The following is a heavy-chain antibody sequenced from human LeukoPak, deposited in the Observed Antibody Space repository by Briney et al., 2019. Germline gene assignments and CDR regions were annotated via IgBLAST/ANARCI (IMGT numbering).Heavy chain of an antibody. CDR2: IKSKTDGGTT. CDR3: ITERLLWFGELVY. V-gene: IGHV3-15*01. D-gene: IGHD3-10*01. Sequence: GGSLRLSCAASGFTFSNAWMSWVRQAPGKGLELVGRIKSKTDGGTTDYAAPVKGRFTISRDDSKNTLYLQMNSLKTEDTAVYYCITERLLWFGELVYWGQGTLVTVSS. CDR1: GFTFSNAW. J-gene: IGHJ4*02.